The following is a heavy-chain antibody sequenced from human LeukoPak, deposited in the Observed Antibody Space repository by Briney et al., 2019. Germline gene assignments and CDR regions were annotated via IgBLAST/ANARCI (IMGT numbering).Heavy chain of an antibody. Sequence: GASVKVSCKASGGTFSSYAISWVRQAPGQGLEWMGGIIPIFGTANYAQKFQGRVTITADESTSTAYMELSSLRSEDTAVYYCAGRSGGKKLPNYYYYGMDVWGQGTTVTVSS. D-gene: IGHD3-10*01. CDR1: GGTFSSYA. V-gene: IGHV1-69*13. J-gene: IGHJ6*02. CDR3: AGRSGGKKLPNYYYYGMDV. CDR2: IIPIFGTA.